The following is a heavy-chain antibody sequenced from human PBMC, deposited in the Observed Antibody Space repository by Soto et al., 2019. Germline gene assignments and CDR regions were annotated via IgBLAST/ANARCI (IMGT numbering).Heavy chain of an antibody. CDR3: ARDRCVYYYDSSVPGPYDY. J-gene: IGHJ4*02. D-gene: IGHD3-22*01. Sequence: ASVKVSCKASGYSFTSYGISWVRQAPGQGLEWMGWISAYNGNTNYAQKLQGRVTMTTDTSTNTAYMDLRSLRSDDTAVYYCARDRCVYYYDSSVPGPYDYRGQGPLVTVSS. CDR2: ISAYNGNT. V-gene: IGHV1-18*01. CDR1: GYSFTSYG.